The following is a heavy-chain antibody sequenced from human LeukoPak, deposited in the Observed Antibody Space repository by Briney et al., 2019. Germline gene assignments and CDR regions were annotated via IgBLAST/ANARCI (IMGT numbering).Heavy chain of an antibody. V-gene: IGHV4-34*01. CDR3: ARSLLWPTGTFEI. CDR1: GGSFSSYY. Sequence: PSETLSLTCAVYGGSFSSYYWIWIRQPPGKGLEWIGEINHSGSTTYNPSLKSRVTISVDTSKNQFSLKLNSVTAADTAVYFCARSLLWPTGTFEIWGQGTMVTV. CDR2: INHSGST. D-gene: IGHD2/OR15-2a*01. J-gene: IGHJ3*02.